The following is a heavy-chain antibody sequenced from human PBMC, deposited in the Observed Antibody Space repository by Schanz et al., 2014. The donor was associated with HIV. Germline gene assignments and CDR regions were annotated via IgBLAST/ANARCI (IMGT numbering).Heavy chain of an antibody. CDR1: GFTFSSYG. V-gene: IGHV3-33*01. CDR3: VRGDPIGSF. CDR2: IWYDGSNK. J-gene: IGHJ4*02. Sequence: QVRLVQSGGGVVQPGRSLRLSCAASGFTFSSYGMHWVRQAPGKGLEWVAVIWYDGSNKYYADSVKGRFTVSRDNTKNSLFLQMSSLRAEDTAIYYCVRGDPIGSFWGQGTLVTVSS. D-gene: IGHD2-21*02.